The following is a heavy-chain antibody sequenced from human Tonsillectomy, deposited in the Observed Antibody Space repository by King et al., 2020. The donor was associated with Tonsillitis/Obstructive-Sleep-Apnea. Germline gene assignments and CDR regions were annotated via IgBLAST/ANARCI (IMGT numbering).Heavy chain of an antibody. D-gene: IGHD3-10*01. CDR1: GGSVSSGSYY. Sequence: VQLQESGPGLVKPSETLSLTCTVSGGSVSSGSYYWSWIRQPPGKGLEWIGYIYYSGSTNYNPSLKSRVTISVDTSQNPFSLKLSSVTAADTAVYYCARAPLGFRELWFDPWGQGTLVTVSS. J-gene: IGHJ5*02. CDR2: IYYSGST. V-gene: IGHV4-61*01. CDR3: ARAPLGFRELWFDP.